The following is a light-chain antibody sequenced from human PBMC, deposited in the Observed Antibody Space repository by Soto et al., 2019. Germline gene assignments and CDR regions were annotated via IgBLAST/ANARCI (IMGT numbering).Light chain of an antibody. J-gene: IGLJ1*01. CDR1: STDVGGYNY. CDR2: EVS. Sequence: QSALTQPASVSGSPGQSITISCTGSSTDVGGYNYVSWYQHHPGKAPKLIIYEVSNRPSGVSNRFSGSKSGDTASLTILGLLAEDEADYYCSSRTTTISYVFGTGTKVTVL. CDR3: SSRTTTISYV. V-gene: IGLV2-14*01.